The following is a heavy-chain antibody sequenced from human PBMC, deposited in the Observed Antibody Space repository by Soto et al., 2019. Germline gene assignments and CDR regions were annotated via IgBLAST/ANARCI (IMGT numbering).Heavy chain of an antibody. D-gene: IGHD2-21*02. J-gene: IGHJ4*02. CDR3: ARGIVVVTAIQLSD. Sequence: QVQLVQSGAEVKKPGSSVKVSCKASGGTFSSYAISWVRQAPGQGLEWMGIINPSGGSTSYAQKFQGRVTMTRDTSTSTVYMELSSLRSEDTAVYYCARGIVVVTAIQLSDWGQGTLVTVSS. CDR2: INPSGGST. V-gene: IGHV1-46*01. CDR1: GGTFSSYA.